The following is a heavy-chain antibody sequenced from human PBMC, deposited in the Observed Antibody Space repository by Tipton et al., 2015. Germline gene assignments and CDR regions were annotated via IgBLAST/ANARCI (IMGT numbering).Heavy chain of an antibody. Sequence: TLSLTCTISTYSISRDSYWGWIRQPPGKGLEWIGAISHSGNTYYNPSLKSRATMSRDTSKNQFSLKLTSVTAADTAVYYCARVNCISTSCYVGAWFDPWGQGTLVTVSS. V-gene: IGHV4-38-2*02. J-gene: IGHJ5*02. CDR3: ARVNCISTSCYVGAWFDP. D-gene: IGHD2-2*01. CDR1: TYSISRDSY. CDR2: ISHSGNT.